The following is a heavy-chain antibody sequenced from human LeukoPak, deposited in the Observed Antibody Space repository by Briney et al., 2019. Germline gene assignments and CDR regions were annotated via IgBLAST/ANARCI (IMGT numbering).Heavy chain of an antibody. D-gene: IGHD3-10*02. Sequence: GGSLRLSCTASGYMFSNYWMAWVRQAPGKGLEWVANIKPDGSEKFYLDSVKGRITISRDNAKNSLYLQLNSLRVEDGAVYYCVRDKPSPSYLSSPSLYGMDVWGRGTTVTVSS. J-gene: IGHJ6*02. CDR3: VRDKPSPSYLSSPSLYGMDV. V-gene: IGHV3-7*01. CDR1: GYMFSNYW. CDR2: IKPDGSEK.